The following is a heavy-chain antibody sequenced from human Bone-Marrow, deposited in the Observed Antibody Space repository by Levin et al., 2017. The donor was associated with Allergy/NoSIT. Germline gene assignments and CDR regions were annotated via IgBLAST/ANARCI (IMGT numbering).Heavy chain of an antibody. J-gene: IGHJ4*02. D-gene: IGHD3-10*01. CDR2: FIPLFGTS. CDR3: AMTSYFFDL. V-gene: IGHV1-69*06. Sequence: ASVKVSCKASGGTFNNYAISWVRQAPGQGLEWMGLFIPLFGTSEYAQKFQGRVIINADKSTTTAYMELSSLRSDDTAIYYCAMTSYFFDLWGQGTLVTVSS. CDR1: GGTFNNYA.